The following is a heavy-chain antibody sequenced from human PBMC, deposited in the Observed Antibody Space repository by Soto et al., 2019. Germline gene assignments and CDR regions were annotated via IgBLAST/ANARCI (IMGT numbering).Heavy chain of an antibody. D-gene: IGHD2-15*01. CDR3: ARGVGYCSGGSCPFYYYMDV. CDR2: IGTAGDT. CDR1: GFTFSSYD. V-gene: IGHV3-13*01. J-gene: IGHJ6*03. Sequence: GGSLRLSCAASGFTFSSYDMHWVRQATGKGLEWVSAIGTAGDTYYPGSVKGRFTISRENAKNSLYLQMNSLGAGDTAVYYCARGVGYCSGGSCPFYYYMDVWGKGTTVTVSS.